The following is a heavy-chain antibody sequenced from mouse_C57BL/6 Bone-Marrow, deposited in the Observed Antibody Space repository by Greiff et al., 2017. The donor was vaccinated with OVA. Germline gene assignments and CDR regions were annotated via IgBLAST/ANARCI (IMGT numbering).Heavy chain of an antibody. CDR3: ARWGLILLRGYMEV. J-gene: IGHJ1*03. CDR2: IYPGSGTT. V-gene: IGHV1-76*01. Sequence: QVQLKQSGAELVRPGASVKLSCKASGYTFTDYYINWVKQRPGQGLEWIARIYPGSGTTYYNEKFKGKATLHAETSSSTAYMQLSSLSSEDSAVDFCARWGLILLRGYMEVWGTGTAVNVSS. CDR1: GYTFTDYY. D-gene: IGHD1-1*01.